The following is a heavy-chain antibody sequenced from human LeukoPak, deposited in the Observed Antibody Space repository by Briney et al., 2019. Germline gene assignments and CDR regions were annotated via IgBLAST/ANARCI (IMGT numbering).Heavy chain of an antibody. J-gene: IGHJ4*02. Sequence: GGSLRLSCAASGFTFSNFAMSWVRQAPGNGLEWVSGISDSADSTYYADSVKGRPTISRDNSKNTLYMQMNSLRAEDTAVYYCAKDLIGARPQLFDHWGQGTLVTVSS. CDR1: GFTFSNFA. CDR3: AKDLIGARPQLFDH. D-gene: IGHD6-6*01. CDR2: ISDSADST. V-gene: IGHV3-23*01.